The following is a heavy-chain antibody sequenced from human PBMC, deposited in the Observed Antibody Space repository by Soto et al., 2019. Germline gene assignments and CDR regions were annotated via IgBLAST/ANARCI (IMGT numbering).Heavy chain of an antibody. CDR3: ARFSGSYYYAMDV. D-gene: IGHD6-19*01. CDR2: INHSGVT. Sequence: NPSETLSLTCAVYAGSFRVYYCGWIRRPPGKGLEWIGEINHSGVTNYKPSLKRRVTISVDTSKNQFSLQLKSVTAADTALYYCARFSGSYYYAMDVWGQGSTVT. J-gene: IGHJ6*02. V-gene: IGHV4-34*01. CDR1: AGSFRVYY.